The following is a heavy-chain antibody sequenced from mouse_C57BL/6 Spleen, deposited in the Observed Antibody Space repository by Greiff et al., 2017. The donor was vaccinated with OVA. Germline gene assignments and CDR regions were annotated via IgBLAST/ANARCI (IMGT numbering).Heavy chain of an antibody. D-gene: IGHD1-1*01. CDR3: AREYCSSCPFAY. Sequence: QVQLQQSGPELVKPGASVKISCKASGYAFSSSWMNWVKQRPGKGLEWIGRIYPGDGDTNYNGKFKGKATLTADKSSSTAYMQLSSLTSEDSAVSFCAREYCSSCPFAYWGQGTLVTVSA. CDR1: GYAFSSSW. J-gene: IGHJ3*01. V-gene: IGHV1-82*01. CDR2: IYPGDGDT.